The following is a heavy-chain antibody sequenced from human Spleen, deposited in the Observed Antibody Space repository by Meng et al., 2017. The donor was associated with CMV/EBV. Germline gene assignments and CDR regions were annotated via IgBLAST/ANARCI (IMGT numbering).Heavy chain of an antibody. CDR1: GFTFDDYA. D-gene: IGHD3-3*01. V-gene: IGHV3-9*01. J-gene: IGHJ4*02. CDR2: ISWNSGSI. CDR3: AKDSDYDFWSGYPPFDY. Sequence: SLKISCAASGFTFDDYAMHWVRQAPGKGLEWVSGISWNSGSIGYAASGKVRFTISIDNAKNSLYLQMNSLRAEYTALYYCAKDSDYDFWSGYPPFDYWGEGRLVTVSS.